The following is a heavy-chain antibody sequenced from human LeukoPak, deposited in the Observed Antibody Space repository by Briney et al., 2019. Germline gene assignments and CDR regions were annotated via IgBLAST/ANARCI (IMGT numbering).Heavy chain of an antibody. Sequence: VSGPTLVNPTPTLTLTCTFSGFSLSTSGVGVGWIRQPPGKALEWLALIYWDDDKRYSPSLKSRLTITKDTSKNQEVLTMTNMDPVDKATYYCAHAYNTVRIGPPFDYWGQGTLVTVSS. D-gene: IGHD4-17*01. CDR1: GFSLSTSGVG. J-gene: IGHJ4*02. V-gene: IGHV2-5*02. CDR3: AHAYNTVRIGPPFDY. CDR2: IYWDDDK.